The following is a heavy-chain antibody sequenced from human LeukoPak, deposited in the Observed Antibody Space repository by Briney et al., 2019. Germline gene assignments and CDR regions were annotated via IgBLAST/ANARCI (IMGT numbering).Heavy chain of an antibody. CDR2: VYFSGST. V-gene: IGHV4-39*01. CDR1: GGSIGSSSQY. J-gene: IGHJ4*02. CDR3: ARGDYSDSTGYFAY. D-gene: IGHD3-22*01. Sequence: PSETLSLTCTASGGSIGSSSQYWGWIRQTPGKGLEWIGSVYFSGSTYYNPSLKSRVTISLDTSKNQFSLNLGSVTAADTAVYYCARGDYSDSTGYFAYWGQGTLVTVSS.